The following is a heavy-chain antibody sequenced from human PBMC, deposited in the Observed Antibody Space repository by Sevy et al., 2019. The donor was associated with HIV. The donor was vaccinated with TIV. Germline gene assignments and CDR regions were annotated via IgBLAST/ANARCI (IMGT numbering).Heavy chain of an antibody. CDR2: IYYTGST. CDR1: NGSISDYY. V-gene: IGHV4-59*01. Sequence: SETLSLTCTVSNGSISDYYWSWIRQPPGKGLEWIGYIYYTGSTNYNPSLKSRVTISIDTSKSQFSLKLSSVTAADTAVYFCARREDNWFDPWGQGNLVTVSS. J-gene: IGHJ5*02. CDR3: ARREDNWFDP. D-gene: IGHD1-26*01.